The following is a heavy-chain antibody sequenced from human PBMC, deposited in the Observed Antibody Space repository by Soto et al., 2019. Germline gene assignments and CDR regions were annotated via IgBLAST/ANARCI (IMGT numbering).Heavy chain of an antibody. V-gene: IGHV3-23*01. CDR3: AKGPEYDILTGCDY. Sequence: EVQLLESGGGFVQPGASLRLSCAASGFTFSLSAMSWVRQAPGRGLDWVSSLSGGGRTTDYADSVKGRFTISRDNSKNTVHLQMNSLRAEDTAVYYCAKGPEYDILTGCDYWGQGALVTVSS. CDR2: LSGGGRTT. J-gene: IGHJ4*02. D-gene: IGHD3-9*01. CDR1: GFTFSLSA.